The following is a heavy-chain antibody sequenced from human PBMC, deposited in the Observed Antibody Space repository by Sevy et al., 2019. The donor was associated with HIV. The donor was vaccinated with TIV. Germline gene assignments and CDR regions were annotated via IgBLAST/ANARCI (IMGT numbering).Heavy chain of an antibody. CDR3: ARLQYYDSSGYLYAFDI. CDR2: IDPSDSYT. D-gene: IGHD3-22*01. V-gene: IGHV5-10-1*01. CDR1: GYSFTSYW. Sequence: GESLKISCKGSGYSFTSYWISWVRQMPGKGLEWMGRIDPSDSYTNYSPSFQGHVTISADKSISTAYLQWSSLKASDTAMYYCARLQYYDSSGYLYAFDIWGQWTMVTVSS. J-gene: IGHJ3*02.